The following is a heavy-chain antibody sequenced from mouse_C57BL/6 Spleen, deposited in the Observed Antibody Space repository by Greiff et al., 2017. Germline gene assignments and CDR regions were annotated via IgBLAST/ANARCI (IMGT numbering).Heavy chain of an antibody. CDR3: AKHYGSSYGYFDV. D-gene: IGHD1-1*01. J-gene: IGHJ1*03. CDR1: GFTFSDYG. Sequence: DVKLVESGGGLVKPGGSLKLSCAASGFTFSDYGMHWVRQAPEKGLEWVAYISSGSSTISYADPVKGRFTISRDNAKTTLFLQMTSLRSEDTAMYYCAKHYGSSYGYFDVWGTGTTVTVSS. V-gene: IGHV5-17*01. CDR2: ISSGSSTI.